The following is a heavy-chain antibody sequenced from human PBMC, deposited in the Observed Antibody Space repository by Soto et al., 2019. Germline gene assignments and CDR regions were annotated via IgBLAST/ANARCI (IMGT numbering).Heavy chain of an antibody. Sequence: SETLSLTCTVSGGSISSYYWSWIRQPPGKGLEWIGYIYYSGSTNYNPSLKSRVTISVDTSKNQFSLKLSSVTAADTAVYYCARDHSSSEYYYGMDVWGQGTTVTVSS. D-gene: IGHD6-13*01. V-gene: IGHV4-59*01. CDR3: ARDHSSSEYYYGMDV. CDR1: GGSISSYY. J-gene: IGHJ6*02. CDR2: IYYSGST.